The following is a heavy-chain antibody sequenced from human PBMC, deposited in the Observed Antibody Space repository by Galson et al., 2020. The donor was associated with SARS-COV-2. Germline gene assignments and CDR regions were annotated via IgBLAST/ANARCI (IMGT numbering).Heavy chain of an antibody. D-gene: IGHD4-17*01. CDR2: FDPEDGET. J-gene: IGHJ5*02. CDR3: ATGTTVVTPTWFDP. V-gene: IGHV1-24*01. Sequence: ASVKVSCKVSGYTLTELSMHWVRQAPGKGLEWMGGFDPEDGETIYAQKFQGRVTMTEDTSTDTAYMELSSLRSEDTAVYYCATGTTVVTPTWFDPWGQGTLVTVSS. CDR1: GYTLTELS.